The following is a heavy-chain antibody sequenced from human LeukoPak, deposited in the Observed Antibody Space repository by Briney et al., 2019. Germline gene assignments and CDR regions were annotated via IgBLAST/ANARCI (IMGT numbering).Heavy chain of an antibody. V-gene: IGHV4-59*01. Sequence: PSETLSLTCTVSGGSISSYYWSWIRQPPGKGLEWIGYIYYSGSTNYNPSLKSRVTISVDTSKNQFPLKLSSVTAADTAVYYCARTKTYYDILTGYPSWFDPWGQGTLVTVSS. D-gene: IGHD3-9*01. CDR2: IYYSGST. J-gene: IGHJ5*02. CDR1: GGSISSYY. CDR3: ARTKTYYDILTGYPSWFDP.